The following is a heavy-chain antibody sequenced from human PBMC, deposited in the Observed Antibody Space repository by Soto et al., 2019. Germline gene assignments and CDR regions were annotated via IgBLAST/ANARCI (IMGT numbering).Heavy chain of an antibody. CDR1: GYSFTGYY. CDR2: INPNSGGT. V-gene: IGHV1-2*04. J-gene: IGHJ5*02. Sequence: ASVKVSSKASGYSFTGYYMHPLRQAPGQGLEWMGWINPNSGGTNYAQKFQGWVTMTRDTSISTAYMELSRLRSDDTAVYYCARDREAVAGTGSCFDPWGQGTLVTVYS. D-gene: IGHD6-19*01. CDR3: ARDREAVAGTGSCFDP.